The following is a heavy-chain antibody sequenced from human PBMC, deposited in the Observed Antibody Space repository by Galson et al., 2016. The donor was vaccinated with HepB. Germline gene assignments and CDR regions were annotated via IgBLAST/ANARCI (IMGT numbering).Heavy chain of an antibody. V-gene: IGHV3-23*01. CDR2: MGASGGIT. D-gene: IGHD5-18*01. CDR3: AKDYSRAMVPLGF. CDR1: GFTFSTYA. J-gene: IGHJ4*02. Sequence: SLRLSCAASGFTFSTYAMSWVRQAPGKGLEWVSTMGASGGITYYVDSVKGRFTISRDNSKNTLYLQVSSLRAEDTAVYYCAKDYSRAMVPLGFWGQGTLLTVSS.